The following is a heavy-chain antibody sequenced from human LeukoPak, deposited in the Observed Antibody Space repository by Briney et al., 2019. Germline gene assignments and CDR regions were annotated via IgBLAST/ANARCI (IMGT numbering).Heavy chain of an antibody. CDR1: GYSFTSYW. D-gene: IGHD3-22*01. J-gene: IGHJ4*02. V-gene: IGHV5-51*01. CDR2: IYPGDSDT. CDR3: ARLPYYYDSSGYYFDY. Sequence: GESPKISCKGSGYSFTSYWIGWVRQMPGKGLEWMGIIYPGDSDTRYSPSFQSQVTISADKSISTAYLQWSSLKASDTAMYYCARLPYYYDSSGYYFDYWGQGTLVTVSS.